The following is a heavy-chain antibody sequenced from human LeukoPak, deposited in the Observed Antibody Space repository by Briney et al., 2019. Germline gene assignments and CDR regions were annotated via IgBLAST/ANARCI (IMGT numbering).Heavy chain of an antibody. CDR3: ARIPTYGSGNYSFDY. V-gene: IGHV3-23*01. D-gene: IGHD3-10*01. Sequence: GGSLRLSCAASGFTFSSYAMSWVRQAPGKGLEWVSAISGSGGSTYYADSVKGRFTISRDNSKNTLYLQMNSLRAEDTAVYYCARIPTYGSGNYSFDYWGQGTLVTVSS. J-gene: IGHJ4*02. CDR2: ISGSGGST. CDR1: GFTFSSYA.